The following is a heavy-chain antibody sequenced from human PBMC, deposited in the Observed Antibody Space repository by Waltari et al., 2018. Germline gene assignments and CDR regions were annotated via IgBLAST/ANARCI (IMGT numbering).Heavy chain of an antibody. V-gene: IGHV3-21*01. CDR2: ISISPNYV. D-gene: IGHD3-22*01. CDR3: ARNFYYYDTSGYYFDS. CDR1: GFTFSSYG. J-gene: IGHJ4*02. Sequence: EVQLVEAGGGLVKPGGSLRLSCTTSGFTFSSYGMTWVRQAPGKGLEWVSSISISPNYVNYADSVRGRFTISRDNANSSVYLQLNSRTVGDTAVYYCARNFYYYDTSGYYFDSWGQGTLVTVSS.